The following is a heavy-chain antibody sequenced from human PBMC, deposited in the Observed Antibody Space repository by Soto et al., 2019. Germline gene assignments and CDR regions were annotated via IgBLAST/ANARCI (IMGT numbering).Heavy chain of an antibody. D-gene: IGHD3-22*01. Sequence: PSETLSLTCTVSGGSISSVGYYWSWIRQHPGKGLEWIGYIYYSGSTYYNPSLKSRVTISVDTSKNQFSLKLSSVTAADTAVYYCARVLHYYDSSGYNDYWGQGTLVTVSS. CDR2: IYYSGST. CDR3: ARVLHYYDSSGYNDY. V-gene: IGHV4-31*03. J-gene: IGHJ4*02. CDR1: GGSISSVGYY.